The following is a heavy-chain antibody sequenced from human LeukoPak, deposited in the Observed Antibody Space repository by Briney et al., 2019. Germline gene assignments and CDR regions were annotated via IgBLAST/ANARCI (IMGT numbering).Heavy chain of an antibody. Sequence: GGSLRLSCAASGITFSSYAMSWVRQAPGKGLEGVSAISGSGGSTYYADSVKGRFTISRDKSKNTLYLQMNSLRAEDTAVYYCAKDFQHGIAARYYFDCWGQGTLVTVSS. J-gene: IGHJ4*02. D-gene: IGHD6-6*01. CDR1: GITFSSYA. CDR3: AKDFQHGIAARYYFDC. CDR2: ISGSGGST. V-gene: IGHV3-23*01.